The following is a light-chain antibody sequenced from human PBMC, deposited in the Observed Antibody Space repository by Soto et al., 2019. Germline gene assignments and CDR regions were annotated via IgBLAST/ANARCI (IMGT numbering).Light chain of an antibody. CDR3: SSYTSLSTLEV. J-gene: IGLJ2*01. CDR1: SSDVGGYNY. V-gene: IGLV2-14*01. CDR2: DVS. Sequence: QSALTQPASVSGSPGQSSTISCTGTSSDVGGYNYVSWYQQHPGKAPKLRIYDVSNRPSGVSNRFSGSKSGNTASLTISGLQDEDEADYYCSSYTSLSTLEVFGGGTKLTVL.